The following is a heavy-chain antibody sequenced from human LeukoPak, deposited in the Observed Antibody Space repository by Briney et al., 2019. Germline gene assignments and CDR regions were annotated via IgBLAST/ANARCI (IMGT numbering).Heavy chain of an antibody. CDR3: ARDRGSGWHTFDY. CDR2: IYSGGST. V-gene: IGHV3-66*01. J-gene: IGHJ4*02. D-gene: IGHD6-19*01. Sequence: HPGGSLRLSCAASGFTVSSKYMSWVRQAPGKGLEWVSVIYSGGSTYYADSVKGRFTISRDNAKNSLYLQMNSLRAEDTAVYYCARDRGSGWHTFDYWGQGTLVTVSS. CDR1: GFTVSSKY.